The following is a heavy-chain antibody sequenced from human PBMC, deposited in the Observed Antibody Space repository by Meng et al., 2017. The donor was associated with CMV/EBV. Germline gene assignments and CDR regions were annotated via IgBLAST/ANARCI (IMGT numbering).Heavy chain of an antibody. CDR2: INHSGST. V-gene: IGHV4-34*01. D-gene: IGHD3-3*01. CDR3: AGARFWSGYYDY. CDR1: GGSFSGYY. J-gene: IGHJ4*02. Sequence: SETLSLTCAVHGGSFSGYYWSWIRQPPGKGLEWIGEINHSGSTNYNPSLKSRVTISVDTSKNQFSLKLSSVTAADTAVYYCAGARFWSGYYDYWGQGTLVTVSS.